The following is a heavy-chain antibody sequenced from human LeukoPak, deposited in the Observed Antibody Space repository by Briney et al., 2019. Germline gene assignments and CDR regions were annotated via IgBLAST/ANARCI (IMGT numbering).Heavy chain of an antibody. CDR2: ISPSGGIT. V-gene: IGHV3-23*01. D-gene: IGHD3-16*01. CDR3: AKDDAWGRYKD. CDR1: GFTFSSHG. Sequence: GGALRLSCAASGFTFSSHGMNWVRQAPGRGLEWVSGISPSGGITYYTDSVRGRFTISRDNSKNTVSLQMNSLRGEDTAVYYCAKDDAWGRYKDWGQGTLVTVSS. J-gene: IGHJ1*01.